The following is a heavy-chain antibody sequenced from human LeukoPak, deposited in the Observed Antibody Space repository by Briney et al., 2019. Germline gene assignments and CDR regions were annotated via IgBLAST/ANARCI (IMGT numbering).Heavy chain of an antibody. CDR1: GFTFSSYA. J-gene: IGHJ3*02. V-gene: IGHV3-30-3*01. D-gene: IGHD1-26*01. CDR3: ARGGRWVVGTQDAFDI. Sequence: GGSLRLSCAVSGFTFSSYAMHWVRQAPGKGLEWVAVISYDGISKYYANSVKGRFTISRDNSKNTLYLQMNSLRTEDTAVYYCARGGRWVVGTQDAFDIWGQGTMVTVSS. CDR2: ISYDGISK.